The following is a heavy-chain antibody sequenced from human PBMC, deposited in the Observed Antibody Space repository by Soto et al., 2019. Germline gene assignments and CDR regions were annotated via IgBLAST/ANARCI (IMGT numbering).Heavy chain of an antibody. CDR3: TRGTRSTSTGTGAF. V-gene: IGHV3-74*01. CDR2: INDDGSST. CDR1: GFTFSMYW. D-gene: IGHD3-10*01. Sequence: GGSLRLSCAASGFTFSMYWMHWVRQVPGKGPEWVSRINDDGSSTNYADSVKGRFTISRDNAKNTLYLQMNDLRAEDTAVYYCTRGTRSTSTGTGAFWGQGTLAPVYS. J-gene: IGHJ4*02.